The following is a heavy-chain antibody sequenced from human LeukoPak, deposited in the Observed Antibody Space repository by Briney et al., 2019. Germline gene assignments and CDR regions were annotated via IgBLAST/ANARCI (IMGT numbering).Heavy chain of an antibody. CDR3: ARVRSFGGVIVS. CDR2: INHSGST. D-gene: IGHD3-16*02. J-gene: IGHJ4*02. Sequence: SETLSLTCAVYGGSFSGYYWSWIRQPPGKGLEWIGEINHSGSTNYNPSLKSRVTISVDTSKNQFSLKLSSVTAADTAVYYCARVRSFGGVIVSWSQGTLVTVSS. V-gene: IGHV4-34*01. CDR1: GGSFSGYY.